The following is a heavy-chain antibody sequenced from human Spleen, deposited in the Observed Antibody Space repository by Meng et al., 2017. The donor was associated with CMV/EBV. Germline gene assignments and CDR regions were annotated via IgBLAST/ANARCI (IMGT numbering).Heavy chain of an antibody. V-gene: IGHV3-23*01. CDR1: GFSFSSYA. D-gene: IGHD6-19*01. J-gene: IGHJ4*02. Sequence: ASGFSFSSYAMSWVRQAPGKGLEWVSGISGGGGSTYYADSVKGRFTISRDNSKNTVYLQMNTPTADDTAVYYCASGMGIAVAPPGDYWGQGTLVTVSS. CDR3: ASGMGIAVAPPGDY. CDR2: ISGGGGST.